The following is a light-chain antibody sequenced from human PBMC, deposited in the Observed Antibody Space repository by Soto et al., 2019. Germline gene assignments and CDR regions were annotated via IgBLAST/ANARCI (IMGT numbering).Light chain of an antibody. J-gene: IGKJ1*01. V-gene: IGKV3-20*01. Sequence: EIVLTQSPGTLSLSPGERATLSCRASQSVSSSFLAWYQQKPGQAPRLLIYGASSRATGIPDRFSGSGSGTDFTLTISRLEPEDFAVYYCQQYGSSPRTFGQGTKVEL. CDR3: QQYGSSPRT. CDR1: QSVSSSF. CDR2: GAS.